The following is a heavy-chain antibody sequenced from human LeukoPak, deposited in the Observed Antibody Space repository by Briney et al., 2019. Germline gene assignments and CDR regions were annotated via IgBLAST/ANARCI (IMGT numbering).Heavy chain of an antibody. J-gene: IGHJ4*02. Sequence: KFQGRVTITRDTSASTAYMELSSLRSEDTAVYYCAREPPGGSLNFDYWGQGTLVTVSS. CDR3: AREPPGGSLNFDY. D-gene: IGHD6-13*01. V-gene: IGHV1-3*01.